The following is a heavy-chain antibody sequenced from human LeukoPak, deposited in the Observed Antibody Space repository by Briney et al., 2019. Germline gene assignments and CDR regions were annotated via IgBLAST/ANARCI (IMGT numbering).Heavy chain of an antibody. D-gene: IGHD3-10*01. J-gene: IGHJ4*02. CDR3: ARDALITMVRGVRGIFDY. V-gene: IGHV3-48*04. CDR1: GFTFSSYS. CDR2: ISSSSSTI. Sequence: GGSLRLSCAASGFTFSSYSMNWVRQAPGKGLEWVSYISSSSSTIYYANSVKGRFTISRDNAKNSLYLQMNSLRAEDTAVYYCARDALITMVRGVRGIFDYWGQGTLVTVSS.